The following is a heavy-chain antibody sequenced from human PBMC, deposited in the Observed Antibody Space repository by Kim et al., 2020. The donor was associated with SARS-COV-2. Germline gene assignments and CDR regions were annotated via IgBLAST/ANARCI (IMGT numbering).Heavy chain of an antibody. D-gene: IGHD4-17*01. CDR3: ARLRTFDF. Sequence: RGGTNFGQKFQGRVTMTRDTSITTVSMELSRLTSDDTAVYYCARLRTFDFWGQGTLVPVSS. V-gene: IGHV1-2*02. J-gene: IGHJ4*02. CDR2: RGGT.